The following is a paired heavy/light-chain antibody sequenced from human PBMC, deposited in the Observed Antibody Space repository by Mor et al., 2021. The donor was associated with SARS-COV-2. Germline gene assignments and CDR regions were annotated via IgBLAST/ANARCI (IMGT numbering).Heavy chain of an antibody. J-gene: IGHJ6*02. V-gene: IGHV3-9*01. CDR2: ITWNSDNI. CDR3: AKASGHDYPASYPQYIYYYGLDV. Sequence: EVQLVESGGGLVQPGRSLRLSCAASGFTFDDYAMHWVRQLPGKGLEWVSGITWNSDNITYADSVKGRFSISRDNAKNSLYLQMNSLRAEDTALYYCAKASGHDYPASYPQYIYYYGLDVWGQGTTVTVSS. CDR1: GFTFDDYA. D-gene: IGHD5-12*01.
Light chain of an antibody. CDR1: NIGSKT. CDR2: DDS. V-gene: IGLV3-21*02. CDR3: QVWDSGSDHVI. Sequence: SYVLTQPPSVSVAPGQTARITCGGNNIGSKTVHWYQQKPGQAPVLVVYDDSDRPSGIPARFSGSNSGNTATLTISRVEAGDEADFYCQVWDSGSDHVIFGGGTKLTVL. J-gene: IGLJ2*01.